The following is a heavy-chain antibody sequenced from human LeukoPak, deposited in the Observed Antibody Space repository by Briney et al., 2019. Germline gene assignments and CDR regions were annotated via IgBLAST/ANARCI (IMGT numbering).Heavy chain of an antibody. J-gene: IGHJ6*02. CDR1: GFTFSSYA. CDR3: ARDYTTYCSSTSCYSGNGMDV. Sequence: GGSLRLSCAASGFTFSSYAMSWVRQAPGKGLEWVSAISGSGGSTYYADSVKGRFTISRDNVKNSLYLQMNSLRAEDTAVYYCARDYTTYCSSTSCYSGNGMDVWGQGTTVTVSS. D-gene: IGHD2-2*01. V-gene: IGHV3-23*01. CDR2: ISGSGGST.